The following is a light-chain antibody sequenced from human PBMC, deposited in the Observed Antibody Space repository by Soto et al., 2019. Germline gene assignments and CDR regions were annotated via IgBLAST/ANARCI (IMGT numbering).Light chain of an antibody. CDR1: SSNVGAGYD. Sequence: QSVLTQPPSVSGAPGQRVTISCTGSSSNVGAGYDVHWYQLLPGSAPKLLFYANNKRPSGVSDRISASKSGTSASLAITGLQADDEADYYCQSYDSSLSGVVFGGGTQLTVL. CDR2: ANN. J-gene: IGLJ2*01. CDR3: QSYDSSLSGVV. V-gene: IGLV1-40*01.